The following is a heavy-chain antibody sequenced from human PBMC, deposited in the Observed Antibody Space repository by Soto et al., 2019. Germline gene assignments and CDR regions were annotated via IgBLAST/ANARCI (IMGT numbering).Heavy chain of an antibody. CDR1: GYTFTGHF. Sequence: ASVKVSCKASGYTFTGHFSHWVRQAPEQGPEWMGEIGPESGATRYAQKFQGRVTMTRDMSITTVYMELNNLSPDDTAVYYCGRGRSGQIVVFYWGQGTPVTVSS. D-gene: IGHD5-12*01. V-gene: IGHV1-2*02. CDR3: GRGRSGQIVVFY. CDR2: IGPESGAT. J-gene: IGHJ4*02.